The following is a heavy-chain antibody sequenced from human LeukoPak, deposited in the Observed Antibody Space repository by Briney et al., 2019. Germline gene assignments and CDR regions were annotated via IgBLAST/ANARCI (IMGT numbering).Heavy chain of an antibody. CDR1: GFTFSSYW. Sequence: PGGSLRLSCAASGFTFSSYWMSWVRQAPGKGLEWVANIKQDGSEKYYVDSVKGRFTISRDNAKNSLYLQISSLRAEDTAVYYCARAHVTGVDAFDVWGQGTMVAVSS. CDR3: ARAHVTGVDAFDV. J-gene: IGHJ3*01. D-gene: IGHD2-21*02. CDR2: IKQDGSEK. V-gene: IGHV3-7*01.